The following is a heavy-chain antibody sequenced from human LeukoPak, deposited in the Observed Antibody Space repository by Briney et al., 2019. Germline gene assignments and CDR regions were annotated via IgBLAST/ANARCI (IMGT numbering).Heavy chain of an antibody. J-gene: IGHJ4*02. Sequence: GGSLRLSCAASGFTFNSHWMSWVRQAPERGLEWMANISQDGSEKNHVDSVRGRFTISRDNAKNSLYLQMNSLRVEDTAVYYCARDVNGGSFDYWGQGTLVTVSS. V-gene: IGHV3-7*01. CDR1: GFTFNSHW. CDR3: ARDVNGGSFDY. CDR2: ISQDGSEK. D-gene: IGHD4-23*01.